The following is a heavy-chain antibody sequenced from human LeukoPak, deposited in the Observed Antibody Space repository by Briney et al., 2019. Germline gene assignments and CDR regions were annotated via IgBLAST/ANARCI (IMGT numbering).Heavy chain of an antibody. J-gene: IGHJ4*02. Sequence: PGRSLRLSCAASGFTFSSYGMHWVRQAPGEGLEWVAVIWYDGSNKYYADSVKGRFTISRDNSKNTLYLQMNSLRAEDTAVYYCAKGPRITIFGVVTTNFDYWGQGTLVTVSS. CDR2: IWYDGSNK. V-gene: IGHV3-33*06. CDR1: GFTFSSYG. CDR3: AKGPRITIFGVVTTNFDY. D-gene: IGHD3-3*01.